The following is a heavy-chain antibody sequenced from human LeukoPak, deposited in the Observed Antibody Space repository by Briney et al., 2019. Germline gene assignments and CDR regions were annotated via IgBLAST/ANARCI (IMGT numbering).Heavy chain of an antibody. CDR3: AKEGSGYSSGWYLSAHY. Sequence: SETLSLTCTVSGGSISSSRYYWGWIRQPPGKGLEWIGSIYYSGSTYYNPSLKSRVTISVDTSKNQFSLKLSSVTAADTAVYYCAKEGSGYSSGWYLSAHYWGQGTLVTVSS. CDR1: GGSISSSRYY. V-gene: IGHV4-39*07. J-gene: IGHJ4*02. D-gene: IGHD6-19*01. CDR2: IYYSGST.